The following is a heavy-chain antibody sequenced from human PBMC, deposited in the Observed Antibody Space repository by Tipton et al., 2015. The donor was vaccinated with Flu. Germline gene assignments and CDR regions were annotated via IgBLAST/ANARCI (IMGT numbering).Heavy chain of an antibody. CDR2: IYTSGST. V-gene: IGHV4-61*02. D-gene: IGHD3-16*01. CDR1: GGSVSRGRYY. Sequence: TLSLTCNVSGGSVSRGRYYWSWIRQPAGRGLEWIGRIYTSGSTNYSPSLESRVTISVDPSKSHFSLSLTSVTAADTAVYFCAREFLFFGELSTAYYFDSWSQGIRVTVSS. J-gene: IGHJ4*02. CDR3: AREFLFFGELSTAYYFDS.